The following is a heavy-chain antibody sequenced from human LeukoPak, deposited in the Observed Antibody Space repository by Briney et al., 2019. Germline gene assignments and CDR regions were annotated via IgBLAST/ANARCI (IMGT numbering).Heavy chain of an antibody. Sequence: GESLKISCKGSGYSINNYWIGWVRQMPGKGLEWMGVIYPADSDIRYSPSFQGQVTISADKSISTAYLQWSSLKASDTAMYYCARQEYCSGGSCYTWFDPWGQGTLVTVSS. J-gene: IGHJ5*02. V-gene: IGHV5-51*01. CDR1: GYSINNYW. D-gene: IGHD2-15*01. CDR3: ARQEYCSGGSCYTWFDP. CDR2: IYPADSDI.